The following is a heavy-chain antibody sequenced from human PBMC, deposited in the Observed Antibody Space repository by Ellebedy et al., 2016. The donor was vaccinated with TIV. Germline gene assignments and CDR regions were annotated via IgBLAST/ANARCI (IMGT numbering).Heavy chain of an antibody. D-gene: IGHD6-19*01. CDR2: IHHSGVT. CDR1: GGSISSGDYY. Sequence: SETLSLXCTVSGGSISSGDYYWSWIRQSPGKGLEWIGFIHHSGVTSYNPSLKSRVSISVDTSKNQFSLKLSSVTAADMAVYYCARGREQWHRFDYWGQGTLVTVSS. J-gene: IGHJ4*02. V-gene: IGHV4-30-4*01. CDR3: ARGREQWHRFDY.